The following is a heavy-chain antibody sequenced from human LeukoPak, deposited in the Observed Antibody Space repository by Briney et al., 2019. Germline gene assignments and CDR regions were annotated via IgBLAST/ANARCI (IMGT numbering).Heavy chain of an antibody. CDR2: INQEGSEK. D-gene: IGHD6-13*01. CDR1: GFTFSNYW. J-gene: IGHJ3*02. V-gene: IGHV3-7*03. Sequence: GGSLRLSCAASGFTFSNYWMSWVRQAPGKGLEWVANINQEGSEKYYVDSVKGRFTISRGNAKNSLYLEMNSLRAEDSALYYCTREGYTSSALDAFDIWGQGTMVTVS. CDR3: TREGYTSSALDAFDI.